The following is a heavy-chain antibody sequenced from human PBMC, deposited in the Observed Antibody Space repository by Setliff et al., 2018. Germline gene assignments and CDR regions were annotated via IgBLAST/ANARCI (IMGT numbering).Heavy chain of an antibody. V-gene: IGHV3-74*01. CDR1: GFTFSTYW. Sequence: GGSLRLSCAASGFTFSTYWMHWVRQAPGTGLVWVSRINVDGLSTAYAGSVEGRFTISRDNAKNTLYLQMNSLRAEDTAVYFCARQSGDYYYYNMDVWGIGTTVTVS. CDR2: INVDGLST. CDR3: ARQSGDYYYYNMDV. D-gene: IGHD4-17*01. J-gene: IGHJ6*03.